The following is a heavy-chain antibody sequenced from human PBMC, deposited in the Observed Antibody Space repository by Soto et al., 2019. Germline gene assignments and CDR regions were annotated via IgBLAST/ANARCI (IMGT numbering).Heavy chain of an antibody. V-gene: IGHV1-69*01. J-gene: IGHJ6*02. Sequence: QVQLVQSGAEVKKPGSWWRASSKASEGPSAGYAITWVGRPPEQGLEWRGGFIPTFGTANYAQKFQGRVTITADESTSTAYMELSSLRSEDTAVYYCARDGGTYYYDSSGPDYYYYGMDVWGQGTTVTVSS. D-gene: IGHD3-22*01. CDR3: ARDGGTYYYDSSGPDYYYYGMDV. CDR1: EGPSAGYA. CDR2: FIPTFGTA.